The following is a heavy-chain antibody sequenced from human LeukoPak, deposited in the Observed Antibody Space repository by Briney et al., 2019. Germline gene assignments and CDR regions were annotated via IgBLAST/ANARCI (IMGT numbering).Heavy chain of an antibody. CDR3: ARAGVAIYYDSSGYSYDAFDI. CDR1: GGSFSGYY. Sequence: SETLSLTCAVYGGSFSGYYWSWIRQPPGKGLEWIGEINHSGSTNYNPSLKSRVTISVDRSKNQFSLKLSSVTAADTAVYYCARAGVAIYYDSSGYSYDAFDIWGQGTMVTVSS. J-gene: IGHJ3*02. V-gene: IGHV4-34*01. CDR2: INHSGST. D-gene: IGHD3-22*01.